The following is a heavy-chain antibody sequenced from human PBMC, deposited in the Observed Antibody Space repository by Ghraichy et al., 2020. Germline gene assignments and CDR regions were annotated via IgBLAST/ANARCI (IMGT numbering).Heavy chain of an antibody. Sequence: ASVKVSCKASGYTFTSYGISWVRQAPGQGLEWMGWISAYNGNTNYAQKLQGRVTMTTDTSTSTAYMELRSLRSDDTAVYYCARDTRKVGATQRSWFDPWGQGTLVTVSS. CDR3: ARDTRKVGATQRSWFDP. CDR2: ISAYNGNT. CDR1: GYTFTSYG. D-gene: IGHD1-26*01. V-gene: IGHV1-18*01. J-gene: IGHJ5*02.